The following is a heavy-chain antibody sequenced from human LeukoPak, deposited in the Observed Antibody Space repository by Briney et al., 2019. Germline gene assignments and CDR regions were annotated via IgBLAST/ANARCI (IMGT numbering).Heavy chain of an antibody. CDR3: AKPRPRGGSWYYWYFDL. CDR1: GFTFSSYA. V-gene: IGHV3-23*01. Sequence: GGSLRLSCAASGFTFSSYAMSWVRQAPGKGLEWVSAISGSGGSTYYADSVKGRFTISRDNSKNTLYLQMNSLRAEDTAVYYCAKPRPRGGSWYYWYFDLWGRGTLVTVSS. D-gene: IGHD6-13*01. J-gene: IGHJ2*01. CDR2: ISGSGGST.